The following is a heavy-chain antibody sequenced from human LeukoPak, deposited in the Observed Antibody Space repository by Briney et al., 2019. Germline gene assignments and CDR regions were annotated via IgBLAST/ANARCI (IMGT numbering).Heavy chain of an antibody. J-gene: IGHJ4*02. CDR1: GFTFSSYS. Sequence: GGSLRLSCAASGFTFSSYSMNWVSQAPGKGLEWVSSISSSSSYIYYADSVKDRFTISRDNAKNSLYLQMNSLRAEDTAVYYCATPGEAVAGIFDYWGQGTLVTVSS. D-gene: IGHD6-19*01. V-gene: IGHV3-21*01. CDR3: ATPGEAVAGIFDY. CDR2: ISSSSSYI.